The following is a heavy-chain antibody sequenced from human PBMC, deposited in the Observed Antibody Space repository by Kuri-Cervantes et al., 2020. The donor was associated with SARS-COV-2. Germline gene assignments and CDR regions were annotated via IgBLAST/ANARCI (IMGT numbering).Heavy chain of an antibody. J-gene: IGHJ3*02. Sequence: GGSLRLSCAASGFTFDDYGMGWVRQAPGKGLEWVSGINWNGGSTGYADSVKGRFTISRDNAKNSLYLQMNSLRAEDTALYYWARDRSQSSENAFDIWGQGTMVTVSS. CDR1: GFTFDDYG. D-gene: IGHD6-25*01. V-gene: IGHV3-20*04. CDR3: ARDRSQSSENAFDI. CDR2: INWNGGST.